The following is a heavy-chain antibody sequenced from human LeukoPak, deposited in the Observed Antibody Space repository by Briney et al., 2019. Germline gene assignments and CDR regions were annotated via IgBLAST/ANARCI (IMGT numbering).Heavy chain of an antibody. CDR2: IIPIFGTA. J-gene: IGHJ4*02. CDR1: GYTFTSYG. V-gene: IGHV1-69*13. D-gene: IGHD7-27*01. CDR3: ARAGLTAAGQYDY. Sequence: SVKVSCKASGYTFTSYGISWVRQAPGQGLEWMGGIIPIFGTANYAQKFQGRVTITADESTSTAYMELSSLRSEDTAVYYCARAGLTAAGQYDYWGQGTLVTVSS.